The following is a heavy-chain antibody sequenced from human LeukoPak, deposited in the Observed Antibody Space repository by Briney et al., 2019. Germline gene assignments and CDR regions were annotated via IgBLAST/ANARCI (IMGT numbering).Heavy chain of an antibody. V-gene: IGHV1-8*01. CDR2: MNPNSGNT. CDR1: EYTFTSYD. J-gene: IGHJ6*02. Sequence: GASVKVSCKASEYTFTSYDINWVRQATGQGLEWMGWMNPNSGNTGYAQKFQGRVTMTRNTSISTAYMELSSLRSEDTAVYYCARVAIAVAGPRQIYYYYGMDVWGQGTTVTVSS. CDR3: ARVAIAVAGPRQIYYYYGMDV. D-gene: IGHD6-19*01.